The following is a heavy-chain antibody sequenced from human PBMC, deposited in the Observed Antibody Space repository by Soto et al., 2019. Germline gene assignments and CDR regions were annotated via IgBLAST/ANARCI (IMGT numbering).Heavy chain of an antibody. CDR3: GIFKAAAGDTDPTFDY. V-gene: IGHV5-10-1*01. CDR2: IDPSDSYT. CDR1: GYSFTSYW. Sequence: GESLKISCKGSGYSFTSYWISWVRQMPGKGLEWMGRIDPSDSYTNYSPSFQGHVTISADKSISTAYLQWSSLKASDTAMYYCGIFKAAAGDTDPTFDYWGRGTRVPVS. D-gene: IGHD6-25*01. J-gene: IGHJ4*02.